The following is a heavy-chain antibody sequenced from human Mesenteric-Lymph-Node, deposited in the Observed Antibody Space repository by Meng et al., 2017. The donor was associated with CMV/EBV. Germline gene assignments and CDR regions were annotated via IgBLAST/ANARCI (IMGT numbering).Heavy chain of an antibody. CDR2: ISTYNGNT. Sequence: KASGYAFTSYGVIWVRQAPGQGLEWVGWISTYNGNTNYAQKFQGRITITTDTSTTTAYMELRSLRSDDTAVYYCARVMEINGEAFDYWGQGTLVTVSS. V-gene: IGHV1-18*01. CDR3: ARVMEINGEAFDY. CDR1: GYAFTSYG. J-gene: IGHJ4*02. D-gene: IGHD2-8*01.